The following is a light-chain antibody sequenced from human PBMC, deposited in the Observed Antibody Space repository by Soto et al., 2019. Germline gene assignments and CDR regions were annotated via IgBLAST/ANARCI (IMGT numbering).Light chain of an antibody. CDR3: QQYGSSPRT. V-gene: IGKV3-20*01. Sequence: EIVLTQSPCTLSLSPGDRATLSCRASQSISSSYLAWYQQKPGQAPRLLIYGASSRATGIPDRFSGSGSGTDFTLTISRLEPEDFAVYYCQQYGSSPRTFGQGTKLEIK. CDR2: GAS. J-gene: IGKJ2*01. CDR1: QSISSSY.